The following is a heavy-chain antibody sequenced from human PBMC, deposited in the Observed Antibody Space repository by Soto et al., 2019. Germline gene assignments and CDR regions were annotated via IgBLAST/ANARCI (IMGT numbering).Heavy chain of an antibody. CDR2: IYYSGST. CDR3: AKVEGAAYFDY. CDR1: GGSISSYY. V-gene: IGHV4-59*01. Sequence: SETLSLTCTVSGGSISSYYWSWIRQPPGKGLEWIGYIYYSGSTNYNPSLKSRVTMSVAKNQFSLKLSSVTAADTAVYYCAKVEGAAYFDYWGQGTLVTVSS. D-gene: IGHD2-15*01. J-gene: IGHJ4*02.